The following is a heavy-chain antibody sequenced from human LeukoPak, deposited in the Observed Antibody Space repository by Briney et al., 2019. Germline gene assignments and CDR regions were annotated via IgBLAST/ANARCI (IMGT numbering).Heavy chain of an antibody. CDR3: ARTPIYSRHPGY. CDR1: GGSISSSSYY. J-gene: IGHJ4*02. Sequence: NSSETLSLTCTVSGGSISSSSYYWGWIRQPPGKGLEWIGSIYYSGSTYYNPSLKSRVTISVDTSKNQFSLKLSSVTAADTAVYYCARTPIYSRHPGYWGQGTLVTVSS. CDR2: IYYSGST. D-gene: IGHD6-13*01. V-gene: IGHV4-39*07.